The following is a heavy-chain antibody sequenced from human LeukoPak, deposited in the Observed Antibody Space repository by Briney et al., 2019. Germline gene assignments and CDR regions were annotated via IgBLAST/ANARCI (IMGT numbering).Heavy chain of an antibody. J-gene: IGHJ6*03. CDR1: EFITYE. V-gene: IGHV3-48*03. CDR2: IDSRSTTI. Sequence: GGSLRLSCLVSEFITYEMNWVRQAPGKGLEWVAYIDSRSTTIYYADSMKGRFTISRDNAKNSLYLQMNSLRAEDTAVYYCARVVVVVPAAISRYYMDVWGKGTTVTISS. D-gene: IGHD2-2*01. CDR3: ARVVVVVPAAISRYYMDV.